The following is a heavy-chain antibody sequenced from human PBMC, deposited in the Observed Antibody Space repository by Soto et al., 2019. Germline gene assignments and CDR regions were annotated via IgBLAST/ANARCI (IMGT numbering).Heavy chain of an antibody. D-gene: IGHD3-3*01. CDR2: IKSKTDGGTT. Sequence: GGSLRLSCAASGFTFSNAWMSWVRQAPGKGLEWVGRIKSKTDGGTTDYAAPVKGRFTISRDDSKNTLYLQMNSLKTEDTAVYYCTTDFQITIFGVVIFDYWGQGTLVTVSS. J-gene: IGHJ4*02. CDR1: GFTFSNAW. CDR3: TTDFQITIFGVVIFDY. V-gene: IGHV3-15*01.